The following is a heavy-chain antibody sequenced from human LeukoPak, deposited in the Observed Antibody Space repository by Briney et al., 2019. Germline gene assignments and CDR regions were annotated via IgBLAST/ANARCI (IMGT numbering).Heavy chain of an antibody. D-gene: IGHD3-22*01. J-gene: IGHJ2*01. CDR2: ISSKGGST. V-gene: IGHV3-64*01. CDR3: ARDGYYDSSGYPYWYFDL. Sequence: GGSLRLSCAASGFTFSSYAMHWVRQARGKGLQYVSAISSKGGSTYYANSVKGRFNISRDNSKNTLYLQMGSLRAEDMAVYYCARDGYYDSSGYPYWYFDLWGRGTLVTVSS. CDR1: GFTFSSYA.